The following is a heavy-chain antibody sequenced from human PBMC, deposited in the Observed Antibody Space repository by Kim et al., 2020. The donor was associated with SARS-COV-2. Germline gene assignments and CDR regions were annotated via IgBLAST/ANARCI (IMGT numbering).Heavy chain of an antibody. Sequence: GGSLRLSCAASGFTFSSIYMSWVRQAPGKGLEWVSAIYSGGSTYYADSVKGRFTISRDNSKNTLYLQMNNMITEDTTVYYCARGNGSGEIDYWGQGILVT. CDR3: ARGNGSGEIDY. J-gene: IGHJ4*02. CDR2: IYSGGST. CDR1: GFTFSSIY. D-gene: IGHD3-3*01. V-gene: IGHV3-66*01.